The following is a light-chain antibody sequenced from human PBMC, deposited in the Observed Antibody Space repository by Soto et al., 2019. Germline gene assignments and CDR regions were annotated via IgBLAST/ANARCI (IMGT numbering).Light chain of an antibody. CDR1: QSVSSSY. V-gene: IGKV3-20*01. CDR2: GAS. J-gene: IGKJ1*01. CDR3: QHYGTSWT. Sequence: EVVLTQSPGTLSLSPGERATLSCRASQSVSSSYLAWYQQNPGQAPRLLIYGASRRATGIPDRFSGSGSGTDFTLSISRLEPEDFAVYYFQHYGTSWTFGQGTKVEIK.